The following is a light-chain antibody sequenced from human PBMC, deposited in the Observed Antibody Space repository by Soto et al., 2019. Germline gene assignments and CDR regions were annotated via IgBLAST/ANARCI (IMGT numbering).Light chain of an antibody. Sequence: VLTQPPSVSGAPGQRVTISCTGSSSNIGAGYDVHWYQQLPGTAPKLLIYGNSNRPSGVPDRFSGSKSGTSASLAITGLQAEDEADYYCQSYDSSLSGYNYVFGTGTKVTVL. CDR2: GNS. CDR3: QSYDSSLSGYNYV. V-gene: IGLV1-40*01. CDR1: SSNIGAGYD. J-gene: IGLJ1*01.